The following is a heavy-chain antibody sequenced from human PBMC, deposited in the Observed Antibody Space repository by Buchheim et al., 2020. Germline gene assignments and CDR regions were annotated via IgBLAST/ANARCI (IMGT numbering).Heavy chain of an antibody. V-gene: IGHV4-59*01. CDR1: GGSINSYY. Sequence: QVQLQESGPGLVKPSETLSLTCSVSGGSINSYYWSWIRQSPGKGLEWIGQIYSNGRTDYNPSLKSRFTISVDTSKNQFSLKVTSVTVADTAVYYCAKGDWFFDHWGRGTL. CDR2: IYSNGRT. J-gene: IGHJ2*01. CDR3: AKGDWFFDH.